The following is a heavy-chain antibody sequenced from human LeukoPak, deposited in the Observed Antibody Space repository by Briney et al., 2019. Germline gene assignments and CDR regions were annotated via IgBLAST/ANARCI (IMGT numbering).Heavy chain of an antibody. CDR2: ISSSSSYI. CDR3: ARPIRGYSGYDYWFDY. CDR1: GFTFSSYS. V-gene: IGHV3-21*01. J-gene: IGHJ4*02. Sequence: PGGSLRLSCAASGFTFSSYSMNWVRQAPGKGLEWVSSISSSSSYIYYADSVKGRLTISRDNAKNSLYLQMNSLRAEDTAVYYCARPIRGYSGYDYWFDYWGQGTLVTVSS. D-gene: IGHD5-12*01.